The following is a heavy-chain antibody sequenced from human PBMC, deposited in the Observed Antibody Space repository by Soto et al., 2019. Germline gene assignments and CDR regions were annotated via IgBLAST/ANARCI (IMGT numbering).Heavy chain of an antibody. CDR2: IIPIFGTA. CDR3: ARDGPEAQIYYYDSSGYYHHDAFDI. Sequence: ASVNVSCKASGGTFSSYAISWVRQAPGQGLEWMGGIIPIFGTANYAQKFQGRVTITADESTSTAYMELSSLRSEDTAVYYCARDGPEAQIYYYDSSGYYHHDAFDIWGQGTMVTVSS. J-gene: IGHJ3*02. CDR1: GGTFSSYA. D-gene: IGHD3-22*01. V-gene: IGHV1-69*13.